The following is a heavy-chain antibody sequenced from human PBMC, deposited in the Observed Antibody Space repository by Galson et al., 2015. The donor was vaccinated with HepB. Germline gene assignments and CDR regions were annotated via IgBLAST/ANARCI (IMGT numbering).Heavy chain of an antibody. D-gene: IGHD6-25*01. CDR2: IKSKIDGGTT. Sequence: SLRLSCAASGFTFSKAWMSWVRQAPGKGLEWVGRIKSKIDGGTTDYAAPVKGRFTISRDDSKNTLYLQMNSLKTEDTAVYYCTTEPAEEAWFDPWGQGTLVTVSS. J-gene: IGHJ5*02. CDR1: GFTFSKAW. CDR3: TTEPAEEAWFDP. V-gene: IGHV3-15*01.